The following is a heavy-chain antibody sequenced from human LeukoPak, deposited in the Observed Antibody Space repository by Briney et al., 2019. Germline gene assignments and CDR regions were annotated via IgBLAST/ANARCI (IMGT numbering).Heavy chain of an antibody. D-gene: IGHD5-12*01. Sequence: PSETLCLTCTVSGGSVSSYDWSWIRQSPGKGLEWIGYFSYSGSTNYNPSLKSRVTISVDTSKNQFSLKLSSVTAADTAVYYCARGGSGYDSFYYYGMDVWGQGTTVTVSS. CDR2: FSYSGST. V-gene: IGHV4-59*02. CDR3: ARGGSGYDSFYYYGMDV. CDR1: GGSVSSYD. J-gene: IGHJ6*02.